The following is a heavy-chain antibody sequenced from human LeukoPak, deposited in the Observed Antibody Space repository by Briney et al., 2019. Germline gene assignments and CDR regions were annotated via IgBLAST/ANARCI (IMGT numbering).Heavy chain of an antibody. D-gene: IGHD1-26*01. Sequence: ASVKVSCKVSGYTLTELSMHWVRQAPRNGLEWVGGFDPEDGETIYAQKFQGRVTMTEDTSTDTAYMELSSLRSEDTAVYYCATVSGSKAFDIWGQGTMVTVSS. CDR2: FDPEDGET. V-gene: IGHV1-24*01. CDR3: ATVSGSKAFDI. CDR1: GYTLTELS. J-gene: IGHJ3*02.